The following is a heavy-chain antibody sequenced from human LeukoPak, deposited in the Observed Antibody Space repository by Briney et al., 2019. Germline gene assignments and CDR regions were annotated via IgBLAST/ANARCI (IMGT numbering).Heavy chain of an antibody. J-gene: IGHJ5*02. D-gene: IGHD2-15*01. CDR1: GYTFTGHY. CDR3: ARAGAVVDNWFDP. CDR2: INPNRGGT. Sequence: ASVTVSCKASGYTFTGHYMHWVRQAPGQGLEWMGWINPNRGGTNFAQKFQGRVTMTRDTSITTAYMELSRLRSDDTAVYYCARAGAVVDNWFDPWGQGTLVTVSS. V-gene: IGHV1-2*02.